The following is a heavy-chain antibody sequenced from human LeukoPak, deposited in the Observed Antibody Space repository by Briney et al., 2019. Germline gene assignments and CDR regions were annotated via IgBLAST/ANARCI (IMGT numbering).Heavy chain of an antibody. CDR3: ARAKVLRYFDWLSPPDY. Sequence: PGGSLRLSCEASGFTFSAYAMTWVRQAPGKGLEWVSSIGSDNKPHYSASVKGRFAISRDNSKNTLFLQLNSLRAEDTAVYYCARAKVLRYFDWLSPPDYWGQGTLVTVSS. CDR1: GFTFSAYA. V-gene: IGHV3-23*05. D-gene: IGHD3-9*01. J-gene: IGHJ4*02. CDR2: IGSDNKP.